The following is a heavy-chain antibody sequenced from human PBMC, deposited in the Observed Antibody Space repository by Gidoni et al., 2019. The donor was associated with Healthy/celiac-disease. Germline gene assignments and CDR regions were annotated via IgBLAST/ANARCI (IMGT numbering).Heavy chain of an antibody. CDR3: ARGSRGGSYNY. V-gene: IGHV4-34*01. Sequence: QVQLQQWGAGLLTPSETLSLTCAVYGGSFSGYYWSWIRQPPGKGLEWIGEINHSGSTNYNPSLKSRVTISVDTSKNQFSLKLSSVTAADTAVYYCARGSRGGSYNYWGQGTLVTVSS. J-gene: IGHJ4*02. CDR1: GGSFSGYY. CDR2: INHSGST. D-gene: IGHD1-26*01.